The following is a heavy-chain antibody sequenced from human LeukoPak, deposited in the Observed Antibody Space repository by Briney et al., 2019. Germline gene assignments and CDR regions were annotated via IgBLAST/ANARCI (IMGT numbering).Heavy chain of an antibody. V-gene: IGHV3-21*01. Sequence: GGSLRLSCAASGFNFNNYSMNWVRQAPGKGLEWVSHISISADYIYYADSVKGRFTISRDNAKNSVYLEMNSLRAEDTAVYYCAKDRRFGELLPTFDYWGQGTLVTVSS. CDR1: GFNFNNYS. CDR3: AKDRRFGELLPTFDY. CDR2: ISISADYI. D-gene: IGHD3-10*01. J-gene: IGHJ4*02.